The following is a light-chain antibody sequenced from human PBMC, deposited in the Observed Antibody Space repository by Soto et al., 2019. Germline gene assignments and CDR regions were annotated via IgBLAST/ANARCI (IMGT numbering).Light chain of an antibody. CDR1: QRVSSSY. J-gene: IGKJ1*01. V-gene: IGKV3-20*01. CDR3: QRYGSSSCT. Sequence: EIVLTQSPGTLSLSPGERATLSCRASQRVSSSYIVWYQQKAGQAPRLLIYGAASRATGIPDRFSGSGSGTDFTLTISRLEPEDFAVYYCQRYGSSSCTFGQGTKVEIK. CDR2: GAA.